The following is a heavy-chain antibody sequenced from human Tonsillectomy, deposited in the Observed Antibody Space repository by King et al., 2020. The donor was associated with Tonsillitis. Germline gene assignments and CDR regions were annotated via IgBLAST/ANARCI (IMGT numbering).Heavy chain of an antibody. J-gene: IGHJ4*02. CDR2: IYHSGST. Sequence: QLQESGSGLVKPSQTLSLTCAVSGGSISSGDYSWNWIRQPPGKGLEWIGYIYHSGSTYYNPSLKSRVTISVDRSKNQFSLKLSSVTAADTAVYYCARGNDVSVVPSGYFDYWGQGTLVTVSS. D-gene: IGHD2-15*01. V-gene: IGHV4-30-2*01. CDR3: ARGNDVSVVPSGYFDY. CDR1: GGSISSGDYS.